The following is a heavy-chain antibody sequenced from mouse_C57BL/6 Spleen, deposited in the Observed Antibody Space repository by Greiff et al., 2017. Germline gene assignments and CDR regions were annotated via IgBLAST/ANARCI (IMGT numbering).Heavy chain of an antibody. V-gene: IGHV1-42*01. CDR2: INPRTGGT. CDR1: GYSFTGYY. Sequence: VQLQQSGPELVKPGASVKISCKASGYSFTGYYMNWVKQSPEKSLEWIGEINPRTGGTTYNQKFKAKATLTVDKSSSTAYMQLKSLTSEDSAVYYCARTGGSSYEGYFDVWGTGTTVTVSS. CDR3: ARTGGSSYEGYFDV. J-gene: IGHJ1*03. D-gene: IGHD1-1*01.